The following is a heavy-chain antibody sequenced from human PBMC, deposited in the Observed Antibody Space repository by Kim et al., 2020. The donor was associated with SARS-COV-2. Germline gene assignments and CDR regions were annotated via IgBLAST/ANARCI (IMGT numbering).Heavy chain of an antibody. Sequence: GGSLRLSCAASGFTFSSYGMHWVRQAPGKGLEWVAVISCDGSNKYYADSVKGRFTISRDNSKNTLYLQMNSLRAEDTAVYYCAKVMLDSSSSGGFDPWGQGTLVTVSS. D-gene: IGHD6-13*01. CDR3: AKVMLDSSSSGGFDP. V-gene: IGHV3-30*18. J-gene: IGHJ5*02. CDR1: GFTFSSYG. CDR2: ISCDGSNK.